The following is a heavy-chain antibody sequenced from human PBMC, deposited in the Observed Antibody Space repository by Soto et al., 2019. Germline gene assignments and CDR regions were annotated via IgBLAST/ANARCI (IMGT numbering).Heavy chain of an antibody. Sequence: SVKVSCKASGGTFSSYAISWVRQAPGQGLEWMGGIIPIFGTANYAQKFQGRVTITADKSTSTAYMELSSLRSEDTAVYYCARDGKGVGATGYWGQGTLVTVSS. D-gene: IGHD1-26*01. V-gene: IGHV1-69*06. CDR3: ARDGKGVGATGY. CDR1: GGTFSSYA. CDR2: IIPIFGTA. J-gene: IGHJ4*02.